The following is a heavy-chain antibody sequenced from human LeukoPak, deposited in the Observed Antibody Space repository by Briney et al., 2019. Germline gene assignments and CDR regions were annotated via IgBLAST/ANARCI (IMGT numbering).Heavy chain of an antibody. J-gene: IGHJ4*02. V-gene: IGHV3-23*01. CDR3: AKSRSGSANWALQIFDN. Sequence: GGSPRLSCEASGFTFRSYAMTWVRQAPGKGLEWVSAISGSGAKTYYADYVKGRFTISRDNSNNSLFVQMNSLRAEDTAVYFCAKSRSGSANWALQIFDNWGQGTLVTVSS. CDR1: GFTFRSYA. CDR2: ISGSGAKT. D-gene: IGHD1-1*01.